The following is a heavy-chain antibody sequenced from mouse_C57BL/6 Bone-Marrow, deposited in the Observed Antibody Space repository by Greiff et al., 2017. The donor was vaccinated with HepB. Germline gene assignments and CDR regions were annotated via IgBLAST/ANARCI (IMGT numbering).Heavy chain of an antibody. V-gene: IGHV5-17*01. CDR1: GFTFSDYG. CDR2: ISSGSSTI. CDR3: AREDTVVAPDY. D-gene: IGHD1-1*01. Sequence: VQLKESGGGLVKPGGSLKLSCAASGFTFSDYGMHWVRQAPEKGLEWVAYISSGSSTIYYADTVKGRFTISRDNAKNTLFLQMTSLRSEDTAMYYCAREDTVVAPDYWGQGTTLTVSS. J-gene: IGHJ2*01.